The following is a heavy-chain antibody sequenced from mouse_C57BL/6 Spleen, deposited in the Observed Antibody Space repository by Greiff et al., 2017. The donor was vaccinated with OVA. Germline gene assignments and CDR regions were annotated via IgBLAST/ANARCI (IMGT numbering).Heavy chain of an antibody. D-gene: IGHD2-4*01. CDR3: ARSRGYDYEGDY. V-gene: IGHV1-59*01. Sequence: VQLQQSGAELVRPGTSVKLSCKASGYTFTSYWMHWVKQRPGQGLEWIGVIDPSDSYTNYNQKFKGKATLTVDTSSSTAYMQLSSLTSEDSAVYYCARSRGYDYEGDYWGQGTTLTVSS. CDR1: GYTFTSYW. J-gene: IGHJ2*01. CDR2: IDPSDSYT.